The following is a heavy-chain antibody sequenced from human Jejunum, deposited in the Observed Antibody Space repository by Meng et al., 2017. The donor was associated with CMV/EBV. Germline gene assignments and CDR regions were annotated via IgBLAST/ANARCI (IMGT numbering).Heavy chain of an antibody. Sequence: DYYAINWVRQAPGKGLEWVGFIRTKAYGGATEYAASVKGRFTISRGDSESIAYLQMDSLRTDDTAVYYCSIIDKSTTGWFLAYWGQGSLVTVSS. V-gene: IGHV3-49*04. J-gene: IGHJ4*02. CDR2: IRTKAYGGAT. CDR3: SIIDKSTTGWFLAY. CDR1: DYYA. D-gene: IGHD6-19*01.